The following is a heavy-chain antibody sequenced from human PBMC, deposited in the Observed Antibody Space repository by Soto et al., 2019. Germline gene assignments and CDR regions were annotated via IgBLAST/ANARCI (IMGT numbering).Heavy chain of an antibody. V-gene: IGHV3-53*01. CDR1: GFTVSSNY. CDR3: ARSRSSGWYLVGYGMDV. CDR2: IYNGGST. Sequence: GGSLRLSCAASGFTVSSNYMSWVRQAPGKGLEWVSVIYNGGSTYYADSVKGRFTISRDNSKNTLYLQMNSLRAEDTAVYYCARSRSSGWYLVGYGMDVWGQGTTVTVSS. D-gene: IGHD6-19*01. J-gene: IGHJ6*02.